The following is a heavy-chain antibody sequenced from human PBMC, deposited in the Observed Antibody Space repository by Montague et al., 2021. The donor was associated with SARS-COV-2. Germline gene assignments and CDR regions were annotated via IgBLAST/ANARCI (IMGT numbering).Heavy chain of an antibody. V-gene: IGHV4-31*03. CDR2: IDKSGTT. D-gene: IGHD3-10*01. J-gene: IGHJ6*02. Sequence: TLSLTCTGSGGSISNGGYFWNWIRQHPGKGLEWNGYIDKSGTTQYNPSLKSRVSLSVDTSKNQFSLNLRSAAAADTALYYCARGLGGIDVWGQGTTVIVSS. CDR1: GGSISNGGYF. CDR3: ARGLGGIDV.